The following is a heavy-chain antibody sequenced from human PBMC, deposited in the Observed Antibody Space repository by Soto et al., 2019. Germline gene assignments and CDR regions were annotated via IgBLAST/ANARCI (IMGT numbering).Heavy chain of an antibody. CDR1: GITFSSYG. V-gene: IGHV3-33*01. D-gene: IGHD5-12*01. CDR3: ARGEYSGYGSWAFDI. Sequence: QVQLVESGGGVVQPGRSLRLSCAASGITFSSYGMHWVRQAPGKGLEWVAVIWYDGSNKYYADSVKGRFTISRDNSKNTLYLQMNSLRAEDTAVYYCARGEYSGYGSWAFDIWGQGTMVTVSS. J-gene: IGHJ3*02. CDR2: IWYDGSNK.